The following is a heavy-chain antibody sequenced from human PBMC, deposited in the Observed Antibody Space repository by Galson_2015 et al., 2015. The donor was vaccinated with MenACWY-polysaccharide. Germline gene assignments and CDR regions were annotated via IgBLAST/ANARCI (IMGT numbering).Heavy chain of an antibody. V-gene: IGHV3-23*01. J-gene: IGHJ5*02. CDR1: GFTFTNYA. CDR3: AKANSGGICTSGWACWFDP. D-gene: IGHD2-15*01. CDR2: IGGSGTT. Sequence: LRLSCAASGFTFTNYAMNWVRQAPGKGLEWVSSIGGSGTTYYAGSVKGRFTISRDNSKNMVYLQMNSLRAEDTAIYYCAKANSGGICTSGWACWFDPWGQGSLVIVSS.